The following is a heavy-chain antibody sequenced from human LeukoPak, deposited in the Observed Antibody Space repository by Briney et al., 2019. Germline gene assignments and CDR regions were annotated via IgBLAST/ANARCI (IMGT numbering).Heavy chain of an antibody. CDR1: GFTFSNYG. CDR2: ISLDGRNE. Sequence: PGGSLRLSCAASGFTFSNYGMHWVRQGPGKGLEWVAAISLDGRNEFCADSVRGRFTISRDNSKNTLYLQMDTLRDEDTAVYYCIAVVAAKGFDYWGQGASVTVSS. J-gene: IGHJ4*02. V-gene: IGHV3-30*03. CDR3: IAVVAAKGFDY. D-gene: IGHD2-15*01.